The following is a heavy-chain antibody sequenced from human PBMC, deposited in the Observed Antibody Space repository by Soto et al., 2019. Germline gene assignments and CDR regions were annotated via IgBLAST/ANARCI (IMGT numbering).Heavy chain of an antibody. V-gene: IGHV3-30*18. CDR3: AKGSEVARQELDY. CDR1: GFTFSNLA. CDR2: ISSGGRVK. J-gene: IGHJ4*02. Sequence: QVQLVESGGGVVQPGRSLRLSCAASGFTFSNLACPGVPRLQGKGREWVATISSGGRVKYFSNSVKDRFTISRDNSKNTLFLQMNSLRVEDTAVYYCAKGSEVARQELDYWGQGTLVTVSS. D-gene: IGHD2-15*01.